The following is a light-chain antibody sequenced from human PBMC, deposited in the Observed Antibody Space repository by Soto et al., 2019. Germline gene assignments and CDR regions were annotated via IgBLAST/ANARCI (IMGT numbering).Light chain of an antibody. J-gene: IGLJ7*01. CDR1: RSNIGRNF. CDR3: AAWDDTLDAQV. CDR2: RNN. V-gene: IGLV1-47*01. Sequence: QSVLTQSPSASGTPGQRVTISCSGSRSNIGRNFAYWYQHVPGTAPRLLIQRNNERPSGVPDRFSGSKSGTSVSLAISGLRSDDEATYYCAAWDDTLDAQVFGACTQLTVL.